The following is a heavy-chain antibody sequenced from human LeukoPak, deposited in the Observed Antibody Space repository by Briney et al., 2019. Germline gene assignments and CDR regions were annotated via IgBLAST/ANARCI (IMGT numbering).Heavy chain of an antibody. J-gene: IGHJ4*01. CDR3: ARKIYVSDNYIDY. CDR2: VSSSGENT. D-gene: IGHD3-10*01. V-gene: IGHV3-23*01. CDR1: DFTFSSSG. Sequence: GGTLRLSRAASDFTFSSSGMTWVRPAPGEGLGWVSTVSSSGENTYDADSVKGRFTRARDNSKNTLYLKMNSLRAEDTALYYSARKIYVSDNYIDYWGQGTLVTVSS.